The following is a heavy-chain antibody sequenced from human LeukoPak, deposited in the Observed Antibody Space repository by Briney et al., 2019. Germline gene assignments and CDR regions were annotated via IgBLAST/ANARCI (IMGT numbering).Heavy chain of an antibody. CDR3: AKNLAVAGLSYYQH. D-gene: IGHD6-13*01. J-gene: IGHJ1*01. V-gene: IGHV3-23*01. CDR2: ISGSGGGT. CDR1: GFTFSNYG. Sequence: GGTLRLSCAASGFTFSNYGMSWVRQAPGKGLEWVSGISGSGGGTYYADSMKGRFTISRDNSKNTLYLQINSLTAEDTAVYYCAKNLAVAGLSYYQHWGQGTLVTVPS.